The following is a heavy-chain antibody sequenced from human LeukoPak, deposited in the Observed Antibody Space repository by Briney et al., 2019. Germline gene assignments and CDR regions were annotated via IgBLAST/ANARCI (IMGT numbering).Heavy chain of an antibody. D-gene: IGHD2-2*01. V-gene: IGHV1-69*05. CDR2: IIPIFGTA. Sequence: GASVKVSCKASGGTFSSYAISWVRQAPGQGLEWMGGIIPIFGTANYAQEFQGRVTITTDESTSTAYMELSSLRSEDTAVYYCARGSTPSRGLDYWGQGTLVTVSS. J-gene: IGHJ4*02. CDR1: GGTFSSYA. CDR3: ARGSTPSRGLDY.